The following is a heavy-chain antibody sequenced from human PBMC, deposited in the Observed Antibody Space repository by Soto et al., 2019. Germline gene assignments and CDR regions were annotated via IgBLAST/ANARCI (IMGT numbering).Heavy chain of an antibody. CDR1: GFTFSSYG. CDR2: ISYDGSNK. D-gene: IGHD1-26*01. Sequence: LRLSCAASGFTFSSYGMHWVRQAPGKGLEWVAVISYDGSNKYYADSVKGRFTISRDNSKNTLYLQMNSLRAEDTAVYYCAKGSGSYWFYYGMDVWGQGTTVTVSS. CDR3: AKGSGSYWFYYGMDV. V-gene: IGHV3-30*18. J-gene: IGHJ6*02.